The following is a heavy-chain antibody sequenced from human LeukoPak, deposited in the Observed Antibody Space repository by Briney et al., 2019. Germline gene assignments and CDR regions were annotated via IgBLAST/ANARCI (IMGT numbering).Heavy chain of an antibody. Sequence: GGSLRLSCAASGFTFSDYYMSWIRQAPGKGLEWVSYISSSGSTIYYADSVKGRFTISRDNAKSSLYLQMNSLRAEDTAVYYCARYCSGGSCYYYYYGMDVWGQGTTVTVSS. V-gene: IGHV3-11*01. CDR3: ARYCSGGSCYYYYYGMDV. J-gene: IGHJ6*02. CDR2: ISSSGSTI. CDR1: GFTFSDYY. D-gene: IGHD2-15*01.